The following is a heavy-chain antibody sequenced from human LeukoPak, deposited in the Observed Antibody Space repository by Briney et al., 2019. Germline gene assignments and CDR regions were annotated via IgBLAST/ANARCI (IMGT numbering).Heavy chain of an antibody. Sequence: PGGSLRLSCAASGFSVSSNYMTWIRQAPGKGLEWVSVIYSAGHTYYADSVNGRFTISRDNSKNTLYFQMNSLTDEDTAVYYCARGVRERFFDYWGQGTLVTVSS. CDR3: ARGVRERFFDY. CDR1: GFSVSSNY. CDR2: IYSAGHT. J-gene: IGHJ4*02. D-gene: IGHD1-26*01. V-gene: IGHV3-66*01.